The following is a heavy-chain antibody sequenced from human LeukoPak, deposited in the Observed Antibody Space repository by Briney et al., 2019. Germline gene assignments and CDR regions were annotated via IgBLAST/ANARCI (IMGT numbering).Heavy chain of an antibody. CDR3: AKVIGDYDILTGGAFDY. Sequence: SGGSLRLSCAASGFTFNNYAMSWVRRAPGKGLEFVSAISGRGGSTYYADSVKGRFTISRDDYKNTLYLQMNSLRAEDTAVYYCAKVIGDYDILTGGAFDYWGQGTLVTVSS. CDR2: ISGRGGST. CDR1: GFTFNNYA. J-gene: IGHJ4*02. V-gene: IGHV3-23*01. D-gene: IGHD3-9*01.